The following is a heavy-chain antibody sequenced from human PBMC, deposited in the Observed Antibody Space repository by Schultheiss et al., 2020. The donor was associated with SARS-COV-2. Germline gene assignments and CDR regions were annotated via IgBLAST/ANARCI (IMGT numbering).Heavy chain of an antibody. CDR2: ISGSGNST. Sequence: GGSLRLSCAASGFTFSSYAMSWVRQAPGKGLEWVSAISGSGNSTYYADSVKGRFTISRDNSKNTLYLQMNSLEPEDTAVYYCARDPRKNSGGYISRGPGDFLSYWFDSWGQGTLVTVSS. V-gene: IGHV3-23*01. CDR1: GFTFSSYA. CDR3: ARDPRKNSGGYISRGPGDFLSYWFDS. D-gene: IGHD2-8*02. J-gene: IGHJ5*01.